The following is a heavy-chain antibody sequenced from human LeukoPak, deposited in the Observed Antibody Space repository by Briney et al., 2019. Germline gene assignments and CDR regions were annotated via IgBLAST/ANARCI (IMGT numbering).Heavy chain of an antibody. J-gene: IGHJ4*02. CDR2: IIPILGIA. Sequence: ASVKVSCKASGGTFSSYAISWVRQAPGQGLEWMGRIIPILGIANYAQKFQGRVTITADKSTSTPYMELSSLRSEDTAVYYCASGKIITGTDDYWGQGTLVTVSS. CDR1: GGTFSSYA. D-gene: IGHD1-20*01. V-gene: IGHV1-69*04. CDR3: ASGKIITGTDDY.